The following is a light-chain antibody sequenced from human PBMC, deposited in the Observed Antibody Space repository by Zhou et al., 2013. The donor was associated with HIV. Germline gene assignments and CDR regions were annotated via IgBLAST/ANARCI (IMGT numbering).Light chain of an antibody. Sequence: EIVLTQSPATLSLSPGERATLSCRASQNINSYLAWYQQKPGQAPRLLIYDSFNRATDIPARFSGSGSGTDFSLTISSLEPEDFAVYYCQQRRSWPITFGQGTRLEIK. V-gene: IGKV3-11*01. CDR2: DSF. CDR3: QQRRSWPIT. J-gene: IGKJ5*01. CDR1: QNINSY.